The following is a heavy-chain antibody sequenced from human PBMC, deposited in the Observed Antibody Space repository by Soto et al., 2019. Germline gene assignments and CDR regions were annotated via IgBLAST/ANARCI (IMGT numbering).Heavy chain of an antibody. V-gene: IGHV3-30*18. D-gene: IGHD6-6*01. J-gene: IGHJ4*02. CDR2: ISYDGSNK. CDR1: GFTFSSYG. Sequence: QAGGSLRLSCAASGFTFSSYGMHWVRQAPGKGLEWVAVISYDGSNKYYADSVKGRFTISRDNSKNTLYLQMNSLRAEDTAVYYCAKVGPYSSSSFSGLFDYWGQGTLVTVSS. CDR3: AKVGPYSSSSFSGLFDY.